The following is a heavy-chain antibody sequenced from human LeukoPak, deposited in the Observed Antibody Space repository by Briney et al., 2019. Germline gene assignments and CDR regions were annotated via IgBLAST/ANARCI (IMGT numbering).Heavy chain of an antibody. CDR2: IYYTGST. CDR1: GDSISDNTYY. J-gene: IGHJ5*02. V-gene: IGHV4-61*01. Sequence: SETLSLTCIVSGDSISDNTYYWSWIRQPPGKGLEWIGYIYYTGSTSYNPSLKSRVTMSLDASKNQFSLELNSVTPADTAVYYCARGGNYWPQWWFDPWGRGTLVSVSS. D-gene: IGHD1-26*01. CDR3: ARGGNYWPQWWFDP.